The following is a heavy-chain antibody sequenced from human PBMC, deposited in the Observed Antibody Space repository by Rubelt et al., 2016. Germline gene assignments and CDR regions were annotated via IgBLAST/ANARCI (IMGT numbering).Heavy chain of an antibody. Sequence: QVQLQQWGAGLFRPSQTLSLTCGVYGGSFSNYYWTWIRQPPGKGLEWIGDINKSGNTDYNPSLKSRVTISVDTSKNQFSLKLWPLTAAGPALYYCATLYCVGGSCYFYPEYHLDYWGQGTLVTVSS. V-gene: IGHV4-34*01. D-gene: IGHD2-15*01. CDR2: INKSGNT. J-gene: IGHJ4*02. CDR1: GGSFSNYY. CDR3: ATLYCVGGSCYFYPEYHLDY.